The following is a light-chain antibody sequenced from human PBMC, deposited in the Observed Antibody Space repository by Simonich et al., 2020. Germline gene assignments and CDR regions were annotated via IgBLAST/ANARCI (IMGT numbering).Light chain of an antibody. J-gene: IGKJ5*01. V-gene: IGKV1-33*01. CDR3: QQYDNLPIT. CDR1: QDIINY. Sequence: DIQMTHSPFSLSASVGDRVTITCQASQDIINYLNWYQQKPGKAPKLLIYDASNLETGVPSRCSGSGSGTDFTFTSSSLQPEDIATYYCQQYDNLPITFGQGTRLEIK. CDR2: DAS.